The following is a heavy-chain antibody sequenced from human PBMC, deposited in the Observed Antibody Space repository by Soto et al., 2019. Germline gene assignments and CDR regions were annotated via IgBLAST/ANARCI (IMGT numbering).Heavy chain of an antibody. CDR1: GFTFSSYG. CDR2: ISYDGSNK. J-gene: IGHJ5*02. D-gene: IGHD4-17*01. V-gene: IGHV3-30*18. CDR3: AKGWGYGDYVGRWFDP. Sequence: QVQLVESGGGVVQPGRSLRLSCAASGFTFSSYGMHWVRQAPGKGLEWVAVISYDGSNKYYADSVKGRFTISRDDSKNTLYLQMNSLRAEDTAVYYCAKGWGYGDYVGRWFDPWGQGTLVTVSS.